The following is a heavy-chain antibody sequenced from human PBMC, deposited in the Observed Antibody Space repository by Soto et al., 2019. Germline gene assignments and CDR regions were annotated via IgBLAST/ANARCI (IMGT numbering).Heavy chain of an antibody. J-gene: IGHJ4*02. CDR2: MSHDGSSS. Sequence: PGGSLRLSWAASGFSFSNYAMHWVRQTPDKGLEWVAVMSHDGSSSFYADSVKGRFTISRDNSKTTLYLQMNSLSTEDTAVYYCARDFPYCGSTSCYSAAPKYWGQGTLVTVSS. CDR3: ARDFPYCGSTSCYSAAPKY. CDR1: GFSFSNYA. V-gene: IGHV3-30-3*01. D-gene: IGHD2-2*01.